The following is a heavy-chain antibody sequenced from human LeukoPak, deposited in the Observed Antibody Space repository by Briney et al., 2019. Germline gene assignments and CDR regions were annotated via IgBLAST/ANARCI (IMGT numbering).Heavy chain of an antibody. V-gene: IGHV4-39*07. CDR1: GGSISSSSNY. J-gene: IGHJ4*02. CDR2: IYYSGST. D-gene: IGHD1-14*01. CDR3: ATTTIRLGY. Sequence: PSETLSLTCTGSGGSISSSSNYWGWIRQPPGKGLEWIGSIYYSGSTYCNPSLKSRVTISLDTSKNQFSLKLSSVTAADTAVYYCATTTIRLGYWGQGTLVTVSS.